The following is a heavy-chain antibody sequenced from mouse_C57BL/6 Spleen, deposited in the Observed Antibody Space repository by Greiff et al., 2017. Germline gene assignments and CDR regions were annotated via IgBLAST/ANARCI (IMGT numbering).Heavy chain of an antibody. J-gene: IGHJ3*01. V-gene: IGHV1-81*01. CDR1: GYTFTSYG. CDR3: ARVDYYGSRGFAY. Sequence: QVQLQQSGAELARPGASVKLSCKASGYTFTSYGISWVKQRTGQGLEWIGEIYPRSGNTYYNEKFKGKATLTADKSSSTAYMELRRLTSEDSAVYFCARVDYYGSRGFAYWGQGTLVTVSA. D-gene: IGHD1-1*01. CDR2: IYPRSGNT.